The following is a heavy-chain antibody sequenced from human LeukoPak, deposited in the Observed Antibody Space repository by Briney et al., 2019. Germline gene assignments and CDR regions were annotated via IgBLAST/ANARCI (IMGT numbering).Heavy chain of an antibody. J-gene: IGHJ4*02. D-gene: IGHD2-2*01. Sequence: ASVKVSYKASGYTFTSYGISWVRQAPGQGLEWMGWISAYNGNTNYAQKLQGRVTMTTDTSTSTAYMELRSLRSDDTAVYYCARVPRYCSSTSCPPDYYYFDYWGQGTLVTVSS. CDR2: ISAYNGNT. CDR1: GYTFTSYG. V-gene: IGHV1-18*01. CDR3: ARVPRYCSSTSCPPDYYYFDY.